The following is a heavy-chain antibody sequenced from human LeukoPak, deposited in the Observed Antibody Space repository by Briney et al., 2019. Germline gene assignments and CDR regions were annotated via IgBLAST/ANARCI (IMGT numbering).Heavy chain of an antibody. CDR3: AREGCSGGSCYVHAGVDY. J-gene: IGHJ4*02. CDR2: ISSSGSAI. CDR1: GFTFSSYE. D-gene: IGHD2-15*01. V-gene: IGHV3-48*03. Sequence: PGGSLRLSCAASGFTFSSYEMNWVRQAPGKGLDWVSYISSSGSAIYYADSVKGRFTISRDNAKNSLYLQMNSLRAEDTAVYYCAREGCSGGSCYVHAGVDYWGQGTLVTVSS.